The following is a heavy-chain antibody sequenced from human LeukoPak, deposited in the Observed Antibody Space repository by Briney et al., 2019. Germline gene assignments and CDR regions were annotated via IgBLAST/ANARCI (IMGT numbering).Heavy chain of an antibody. J-gene: IGHJ6*03. Sequence: PGGSLRLSCAASGFTFSSYSMNWVRQAPGKGLEWVSSISSSSSYIYYADSVKGRFTISRDNAKNSLYLQVNSLRAEDTAVYYCARDVGAGYSSSSGHMDVWGKGTTVTVSS. D-gene: IGHD6-6*01. CDR3: ARDVGAGYSSSSGHMDV. CDR2: ISSSSSYI. CDR1: GFTFSSYS. V-gene: IGHV3-21*01.